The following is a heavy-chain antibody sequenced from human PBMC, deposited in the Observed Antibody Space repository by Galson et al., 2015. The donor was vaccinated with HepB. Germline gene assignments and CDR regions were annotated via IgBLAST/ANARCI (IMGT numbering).Heavy chain of an antibody. Sequence: SLRLSCAASGFTFDDYGMSWVRHAPGKGLEWVSGINWNGGSTGYADSVKGRFTISRDIAKNSLYLQMNSLRAEGTALYHCARHSRTSLFSAFDIWGQETMVTVSS. CDR2: INWNGGST. J-gene: IGHJ3*02. D-gene: IGHD6-13*01. CDR1: GFTFDDYG. V-gene: IGHV3-20*01. CDR3: ARHSRTSLFSAFDI.